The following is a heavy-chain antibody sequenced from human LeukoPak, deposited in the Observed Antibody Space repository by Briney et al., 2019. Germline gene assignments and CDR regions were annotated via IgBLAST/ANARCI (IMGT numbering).Heavy chain of an antibody. CDR2: MSPNSGNT. V-gene: IGHV1-8*02. Sequence: ASVKVSCKASGYTFTGYYMHWVRQAPGQGLEWMGWMSPNSGNTGYAQEFQGRVTMTRNTSISTAYMELSSLRAEGTAVYYCAKVPHYDYVWGSYRPYFDYWGQGTPVTVSS. CDR3: AKVPHYDYVWGSYRPYFDY. D-gene: IGHD3-16*02. J-gene: IGHJ4*02. CDR1: GYTFTGYY.